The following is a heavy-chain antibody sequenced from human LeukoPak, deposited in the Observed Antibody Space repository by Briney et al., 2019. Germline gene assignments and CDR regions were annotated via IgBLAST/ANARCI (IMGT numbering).Heavy chain of an antibody. Sequence: SQTLSLTCSVSGGSISNGTNYWSWIRQPAGKGLEWIGRIHTSGSTTYNPSLRSRVTISIDTSNNQFFLKLSSVTAADTAVYYCARDYYDTTSYFQHWGQGTLVTVSS. CDR2: IHTSGST. CDR1: GGSISNGTNY. V-gene: IGHV4-61*02. J-gene: IGHJ1*01. D-gene: IGHD3-22*01. CDR3: ARDYYDTTSYFQH.